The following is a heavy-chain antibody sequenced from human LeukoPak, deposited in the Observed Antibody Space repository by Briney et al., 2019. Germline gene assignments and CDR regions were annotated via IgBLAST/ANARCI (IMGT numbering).Heavy chain of an antibody. CDR1: SGPFSGYY. Sequence: SETLSLTCAVYSGPFSGYYWSWIRQPPGKGLEWIGEINHSGSTNYNPSLKSRVTISVDTSKNQFSLKLSSVTAADTAVYYCARNGFISATMWTDYWGQGTLVTVSS. V-gene: IGHV4-34*01. D-gene: IGHD3-3*02. J-gene: IGHJ4*02. CDR2: INHSGST. CDR3: ARNGFISATMWTDY.